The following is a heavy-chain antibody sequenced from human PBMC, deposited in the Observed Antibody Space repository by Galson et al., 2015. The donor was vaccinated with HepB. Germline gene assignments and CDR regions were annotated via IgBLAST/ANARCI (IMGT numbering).Heavy chain of an antibody. CDR2: INSDGSST. Sequence: SLRLSCAASEFTFSSYWMHWVRQAPGKGLVWVSRINSDGSSTSYADSVKGRFTISRDNAKNTLYLQMNSLRAEDTAVYYCARVADSGYYDFWSGQELFYYYYGMDVWGQGTTVTVSS. J-gene: IGHJ6*02. CDR1: EFTFSSYW. CDR3: ARVADSGYYDFWSGQELFYYYYGMDV. V-gene: IGHV3-74*01. D-gene: IGHD3-3*01.